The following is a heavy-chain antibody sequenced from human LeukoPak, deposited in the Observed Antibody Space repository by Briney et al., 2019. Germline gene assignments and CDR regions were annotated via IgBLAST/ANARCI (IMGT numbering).Heavy chain of an antibody. D-gene: IGHD3-22*01. CDR1: GGSISSGGYS. CDR3: AREAPPGSGCFDP. J-gene: IGHJ5*02. CDR2: IYHSGST. Sequence: SQTLSLTCAVSGGSISSGGYSWSWIRQPPGKGLEWIGYIYHSGSTYYNPSLESRVTISVDRSKNQFSLKLSSVTAADTAVYYCAREAPPGSGCFDPWGQGTLVTVSS. V-gene: IGHV4-30-2*01.